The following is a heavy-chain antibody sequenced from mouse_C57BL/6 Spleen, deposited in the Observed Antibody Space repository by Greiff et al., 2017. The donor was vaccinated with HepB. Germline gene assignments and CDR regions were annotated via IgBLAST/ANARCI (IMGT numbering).Heavy chain of an antibody. D-gene: IGHD2-4*01. J-gene: IGHJ1*03. V-gene: IGHV1-78*01. CDR2: IYPRDGST. Sequence: VQLQQSDAELVKPGASVKISCKVSGYTFTDHTIHWMKQRPEQGLDWIGYIYPRDGSTKYNEKFKGKATLTADKSSRTAYMQLNSLTSEDAAVYFCARRGLRLSFDVWGTGTTVTVAS. CDR3: ARRGLRLSFDV. CDR1: GYTFTDHT.